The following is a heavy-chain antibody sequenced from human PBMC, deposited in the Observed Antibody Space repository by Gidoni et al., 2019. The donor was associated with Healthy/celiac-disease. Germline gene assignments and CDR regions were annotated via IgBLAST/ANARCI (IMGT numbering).Heavy chain of an antibody. CDR2: ISSSSSYI. D-gene: IGHD3-10*01. Sequence: EVQLVESGGGLVKPGGSLRLSCAASGFTFSSYSMNWVRQAPGKGLEWVSSISSSSSYIYYADSVKGRFTISRDNAKNSLYLQMNSLRAEDTAVYYCARDPNNDPPGEPLLVIWGQGTMVTVSS. J-gene: IGHJ3*02. CDR1: GFTFSSYS. V-gene: IGHV3-21*01. CDR3: ARDPNNDPPGEPLLVI.